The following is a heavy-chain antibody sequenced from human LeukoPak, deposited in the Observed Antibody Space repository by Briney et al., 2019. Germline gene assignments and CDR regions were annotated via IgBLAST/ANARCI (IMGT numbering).Heavy chain of an antibody. CDR1: GGSISSSSYY. J-gene: IGHJ4*02. CDR3: ARGRRYSSLDY. D-gene: IGHD6-13*01. CDR2: INHSGST. Sequence: PSETLSLTCTVSGGSISSSSYYWSWIRQPPGTGLEWIGEINHSGSTNYNPSLKSRVTISVDTSKNQFSLKLSSVTAADTAVYYCARGRRYSSLDYWGQGTLVTVSS. V-gene: IGHV4-39*07.